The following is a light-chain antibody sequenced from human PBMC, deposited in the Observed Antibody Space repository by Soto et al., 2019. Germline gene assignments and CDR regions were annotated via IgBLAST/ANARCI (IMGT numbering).Light chain of an antibody. V-gene: IGLV2-14*01. CDR1: SSDVGGYNY. CDR3: SSYTSSSTVV. J-gene: IGLJ2*01. CDR2: DVS. Sequence: QSALTQPASESGSPGQSITISCTGTSSDVGGYNYVSWYQQHPGKAPKLMIYDVSNRPSGVSNRFSGSKSGNTASLTISGLQAEYEADYYCSSYTSSSTVVFGGGTKLTVL.